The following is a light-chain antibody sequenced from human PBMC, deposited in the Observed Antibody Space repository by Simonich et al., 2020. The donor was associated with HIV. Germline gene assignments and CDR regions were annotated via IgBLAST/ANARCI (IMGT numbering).Light chain of an antibody. J-gene: IGKJ4*01. Sequence: DIVMTQSPDSLAVSLGERATGNCKSSQSILSSNTKNSLVWYQKKPGQPPKLLIYWASTREFGVPDRFSGSGSGTDFTLTISSLQAEDVAVYYCQQYYSIPLTFGGGTKVEIK. V-gene: IGKV4-1*01. CDR3: QQYYSIPLT. CDR1: QSILSSNTKNS. CDR2: WAS.